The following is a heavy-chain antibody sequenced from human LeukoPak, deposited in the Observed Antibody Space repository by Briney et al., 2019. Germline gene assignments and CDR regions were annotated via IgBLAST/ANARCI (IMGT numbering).Heavy chain of an antibody. Sequence: GGSLRLSCAASGFTFSSCAMHWVRQAPGKGLEWVAVISYDGSNKYYADSVKGRFTISRDNAKNSLYLQMNSLRAEDTAVYYCARRYFDWSNPFDYWGQGTLVTVSS. D-gene: IGHD3-9*01. CDR1: GFTFSSCA. J-gene: IGHJ4*02. CDR3: ARRYFDWSNPFDY. V-gene: IGHV3-30-3*01. CDR2: ISYDGSNK.